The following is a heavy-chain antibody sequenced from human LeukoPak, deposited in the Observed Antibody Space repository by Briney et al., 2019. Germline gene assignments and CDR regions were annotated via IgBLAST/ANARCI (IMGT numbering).Heavy chain of an antibody. D-gene: IGHD5-18*01. Sequence: SEPLSLTCAVYGGSFSGYYWSWIRQPPGKGLEWIGEINHSGSTKYNPSLKSRVTISVDTFKNQFSLKLSSVTAADTAVYYCARGHGVVYGYFFPYFDYWGQGTLVTVSS. V-gene: IGHV4-34*01. CDR2: INHSGST. CDR3: ARGHGVVYGYFFPYFDY. J-gene: IGHJ4*02. CDR1: GGSFSGYY.